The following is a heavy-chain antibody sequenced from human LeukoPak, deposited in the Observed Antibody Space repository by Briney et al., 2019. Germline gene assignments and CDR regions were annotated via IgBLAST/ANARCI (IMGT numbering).Heavy chain of an antibody. CDR3: ARESRSGSYADS. Sequence: PGGSLRLSCAASGFTFSSYNMNWVRQAPGKGLEWLSYISSSGTSVYYAASVEGRFTISRDNAKNSLFLQVSSLRVEDTAVYYCARESRSGSYADSWGQGTLVTASS. CDR1: GFTFSSYN. CDR2: ISSSGTSV. D-gene: IGHD1-26*01. J-gene: IGHJ4*02. V-gene: IGHV3-48*01.